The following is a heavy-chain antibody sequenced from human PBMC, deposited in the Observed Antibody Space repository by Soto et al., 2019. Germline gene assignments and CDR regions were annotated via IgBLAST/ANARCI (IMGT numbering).Heavy chain of an antibody. J-gene: IGHJ2*01. D-gene: IGHD2-8*01. CDR3: AREIMPLTNDWYFDL. V-gene: IGHV4-30-4*01. CDR2: IFDSGST. CDR1: GGSISGGVHS. Sequence: QVQLQESGPGLVKPSETLSLTCTVSGGSISGGVHSWSWIRQPPGKGLEWIGHIFDSGSTYYNPSLKSRLTISVDTSKNQFSLRLSSGTAADTAVYYWAREIMPLTNDWYFDLWGRGTLVTVSS.